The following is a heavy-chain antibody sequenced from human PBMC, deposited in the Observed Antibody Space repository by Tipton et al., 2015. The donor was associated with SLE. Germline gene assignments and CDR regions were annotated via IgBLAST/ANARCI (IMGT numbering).Heavy chain of an antibody. D-gene: IGHD2-8*01. Sequence: TLSLTCSVSGGSVSTSRYYWSWIRQPPGKGLEWIGEINHSGSTNYNPSLKSRVTMSVDTAKNQFSLKLTSVTAADTAVYYCARGMLTWRGAIVGVDVWGQGTTVNVPS. CDR1: GGSVSTSRYY. J-gene: IGHJ6*02. CDR3: ARGMLTWRGAIVGVDV. V-gene: IGHV4-39*07. CDR2: INHSGST.